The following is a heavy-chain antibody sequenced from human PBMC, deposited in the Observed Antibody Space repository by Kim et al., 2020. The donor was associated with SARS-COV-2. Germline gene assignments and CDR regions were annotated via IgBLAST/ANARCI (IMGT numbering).Heavy chain of an antibody. Sequence: GRSLRLSCVASGFTFTNFGLHWVRRAPGRGLEWVAVIWYDGSRQYYADSVKGRFTVSRDDSRKTMYLQMNSLRAEDTAVYYCARADADSAMDVWGQGTTV. CDR3: ARADADSAMDV. D-gene: IGHD5-18*01. V-gene: IGHV3-33*01. CDR2: IWYDGSRQ. J-gene: IGHJ6*02. CDR1: GFTFTNFG.